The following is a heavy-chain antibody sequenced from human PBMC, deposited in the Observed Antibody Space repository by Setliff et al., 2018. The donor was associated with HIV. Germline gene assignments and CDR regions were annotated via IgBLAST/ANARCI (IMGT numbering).Heavy chain of an antibody. V-gene: IGHV4-30-4*08. Sequence: PSETLSLTCTVSGGSISSGVSYWSWIRQLPGKGLEWIGYIYYSGSTYYNPSLKSRLTISVDTSKKQFSLKLSSVIAADTAVYYCARHHNTMVRGVAYFQHWGQGTLVTVSS. CDR3: ARHHNTMVRGVAYFQH. J-gene: IGHJ1*01. D-gene: IGHD3-10*01. CDR1: GGSISSGVSY. CDR2: IYYSGST.